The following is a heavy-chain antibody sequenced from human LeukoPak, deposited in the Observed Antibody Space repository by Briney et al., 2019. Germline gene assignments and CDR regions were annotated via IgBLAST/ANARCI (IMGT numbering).Heavy chain of an antibody. D-gene: IGHD1-26*01. V-gene: IGHV3-13*01. J-gene: IGHJ4*02. Sequence: GGSLRLSCAASGFTFSSYDMHWVRQATGKGLEWVSAIGTAGDTYYPGSVKGRFTISRENAKNSLYLQMNSLRAGDTAVYYCARAGSGSYYGGFDYWGQGTLVTVSS. CDR1: GFTFSSYD. CDR2: IGTAGDT. CDR3: ARAGSGSYYGGFDY.